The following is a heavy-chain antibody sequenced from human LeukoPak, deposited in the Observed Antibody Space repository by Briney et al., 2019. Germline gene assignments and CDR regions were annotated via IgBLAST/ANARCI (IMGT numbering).Heavy chain of an antibody. CDR1: GFSFTSYT. J-gene: IGHJ4*02. D-gene: IGHD2-21*02. Sequence: PRGSLRLSSAASGFSFTSYTMNWGHQAPGKGLEWVSIISSSSSLIYYADSVKRRFTISRDNDKNALYLQMNSLRVEDTAVYYCARDGRCGGDCYASWGQGTLVTVSS. V-gene: IGHV3-21*01. CDR2: ISSSSSLI. CDR3: ARDGRCGGDCYAS.